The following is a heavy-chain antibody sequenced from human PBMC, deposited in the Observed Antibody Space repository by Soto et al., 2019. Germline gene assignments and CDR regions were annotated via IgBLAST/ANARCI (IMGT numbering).Heavy chain of an antibody. CDR1: GVTCSSYR. V-gene: IGHV3-21*01. J-gene: IGHJ6*02. CDR3: ARDQPSSGYRTYMSMGV. CDR2: ISSSSSYI. D-gene: IGHD6-25*01. Sequence: GALRRTCVDSGVTCSSYRINWVRQAPGKGLEWVSNISSSSSYIHYVDSVKGRSTISRDNAKNSLYLQMNSLRAEDTAVYYCARDQPSSGYRTYMSMGVWGQGTTVTVSS.